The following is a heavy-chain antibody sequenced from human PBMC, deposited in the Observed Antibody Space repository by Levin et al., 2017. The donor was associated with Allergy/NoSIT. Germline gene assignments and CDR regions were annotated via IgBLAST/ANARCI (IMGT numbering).Heavy chain of an antibody. Sequence: SGPTLVKPTETLTLTCTFSGFSLTSSGADVAWIRQPPGEALEWLAIIFWDADKAYISSLEGRLSITKETSKNQVVLTMTNMEPVDTATYYCAHRRKVCQRDCWGGICDGAMAVWGQGITVTVSS. D-gene: IGHD2-15*01. CDR2: IFWDADK. J-gene: IGHJ6*02. V-gene: IGHV2-5*02. CDR3: AHRRKVCQRDCWGGICDGAMAV. CDR1: GFSLTSSGAD.